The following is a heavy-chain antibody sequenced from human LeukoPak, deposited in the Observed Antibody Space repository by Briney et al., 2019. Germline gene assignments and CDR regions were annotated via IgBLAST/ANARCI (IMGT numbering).Heavy chain of an antibody. CDR3: ARRSGYDYMFDY. V-gene: IGHV4-39*01. CDR2: IYYSGST. Sequence: SETLSLTCTVSGGSISSSSYYWVWIRQPPGKGLEWIGSIYYSGSTYFNPSLKSRVTISVDTAKNQFSLKLSSVTAADTAVYYCARRSGYDYMFDYWGQGTLVTVSS. D-gene: IGHD5-12*01. J-gene: IGHJ4*02. CDR1: GGSISSSSYY.